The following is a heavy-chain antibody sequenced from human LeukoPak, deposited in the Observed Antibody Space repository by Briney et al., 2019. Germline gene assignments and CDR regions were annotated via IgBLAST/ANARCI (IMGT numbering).Heavy chain of an antibody. CDR2: MNPNSGST. Sequence: ASVKVSCKASGYTFTSYDINWVRQATGQGLEWMGWMNPNSGSTGYAQKFQGRVTMTRNTSISTAYMELSSLRSEDTAVYYCASKRCSGGSCLFDYWGQGTLVTVSS. CDR3: ASKRCSGGSCLFDY. V-gene: IGHV1-8*01. J-gene: IGHJ4*02. CDR1: GYTFTSYD. D-gene: IGHD2-15*01.